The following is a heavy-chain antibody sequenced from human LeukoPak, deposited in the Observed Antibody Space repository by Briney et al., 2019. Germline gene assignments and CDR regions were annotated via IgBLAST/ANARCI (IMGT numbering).Heavy chain of an antibody. CDR1: GGSISSTSYY. CDR2: IYYSGST. D-gene: IGHD3-22*01. V-gene: IGHV4-39*01. J-gene: IGHJ3*01. CDR3: AKAGVRYFDSSGLYAFDF. Sequence: PSETLSLTCAVSGGSISSTSYYWAWIRQPPGKGLEWIGTIYYSGSTYHNPSLKSRVTMSVDTSRNQFSMKLSSVDAADTAVYYCAKAGVRYFDSSGLYAFDFWGQGTTVTVSS.